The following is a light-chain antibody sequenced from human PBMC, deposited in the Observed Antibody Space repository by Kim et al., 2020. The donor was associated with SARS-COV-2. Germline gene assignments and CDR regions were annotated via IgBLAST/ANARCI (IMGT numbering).Light chain of an antibody. V-gene: IGLV2-23*02. CDR3: CSCAGSSTFV. CDR1: RGGVGSYNL. Sequence: GRSLPISWTATRGGVGSYNLVSCYHQRPGKAPKRRIYEVSKRPSGVSNRFSGSKSGNTASLTISGLQAEDEADYYCCSCAGSSTFVFGGGTQLTVL. J-gene: IGLJ3*02. CDR2: EVS.